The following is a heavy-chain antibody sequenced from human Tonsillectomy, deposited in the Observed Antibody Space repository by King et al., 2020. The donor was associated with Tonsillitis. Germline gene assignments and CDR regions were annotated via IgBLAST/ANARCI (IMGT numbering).Heavy chain of an antibody. V-gene: IGHV4-31*03. CDR3: ARGSGSYYPPQYYFDY. CDR1: GGSISSGGYY. D-gene: IGHD3-10*01. Sequence: QLQESGPGLVKPSQTLSLTCTVSGGSISSGGYYWSWIRQHPGKGLEWIGYIYYSGSTYYNPSLKSRVTISVDTSKNQFSLKLSSVTAADTAVYYCARGSGSYYPPQYYFDYWGQGTLVTVSS. CDR2: IYYSGST. J-gene: IGHJ4*02.